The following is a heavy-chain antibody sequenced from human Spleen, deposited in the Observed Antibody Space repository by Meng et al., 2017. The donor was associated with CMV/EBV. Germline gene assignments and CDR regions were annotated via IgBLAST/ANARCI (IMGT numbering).Heavy chain of an antibody. J-gene: IGHJ4*02. V-gene: IGHV4-31*02. CDR3: AKENYYDSGTPVF. Sequence: VSGATISNSNDYGSWFRHLPGRGLEWLGFFYFAGNTYYNPSLNSRVSISADMSNNQFSLKLTSVTAADTAVYYCAKENYYDSGTPVFWGQGTLVTVSS. CDR1: GATISNSNDY. D-gene: IGHD3-10*01. CDR2: FYFAGNT.